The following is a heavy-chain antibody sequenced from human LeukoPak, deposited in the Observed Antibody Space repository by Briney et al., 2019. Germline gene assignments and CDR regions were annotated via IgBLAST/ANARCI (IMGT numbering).Heavy chain of an antibody. D-gene: IGHD3-10*01. J-gene: IGHJ4*02. CDR1: GGSISSYY. CDR2: IYYSGST. Sequence: SETLSLTCTVSGGSISSYYWSWIRQPPGKGLEWIGYIYYSGSTNYNPSLKSRVTISVDTSKNQFSLKLSSVTAADTAVYYCARGFYYYGSGSYVHWGQGTLVTASS. V-gene: IGHV4-59*01. CDR3: ARGFYYYGSGSYVH.